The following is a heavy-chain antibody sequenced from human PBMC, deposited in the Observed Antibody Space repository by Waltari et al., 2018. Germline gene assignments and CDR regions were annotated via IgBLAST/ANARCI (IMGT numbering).Heavy chain of an antibody. J-gene: IGHJ6*02. V-gene: IGHV3-23*04. D-gene: IGHD1-26*01. CDR2: MSGGGGST. CDR3: AKTLSDPSVGGLDV. CDR1: GFTFGRSA. Sequence: EVQLVESGGGLVQPGGSLRPSCEASGFTFGRSAMTWVRQVPGKGLEWRSSMSGGGGSTYYADSVQGRVSISRDPSKNTLFLQLNSLRVEDTAVYFCAKTLSDPSVGGLDVWGQGTPVTVSS.